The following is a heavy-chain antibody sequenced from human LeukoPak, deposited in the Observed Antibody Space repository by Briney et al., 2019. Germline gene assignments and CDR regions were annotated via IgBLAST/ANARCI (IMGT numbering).Heavy chain of an antibody. D-gene: IGHD5-18*01. CDR3: ARRGYSYGYFAFDI. J-gene: IGHJ3*02. CDR1: GGSISSSSYY. V-gene: IGHV4-39*01. Sequence: SETLSLTCTVSGGSISSSSYYWGWIRQPPGTGLEWIGSIYYSGSTYYNPSLKSRVTISVDTSKNQFSLKLSSVTAADTAVYYCARRGYSYGYFAFDIWGQGTMVTVSS. CDR2: IYYSGST.